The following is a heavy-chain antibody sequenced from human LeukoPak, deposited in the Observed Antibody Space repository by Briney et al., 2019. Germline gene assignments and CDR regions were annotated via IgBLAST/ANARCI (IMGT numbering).Heavy chain of an antibody. Sequence: SETLSLTCVVSGGSVSGYYWGWIQQPPGRGLEWIGYVYYSGSTNYNPSFKSRITISVDTSRNQFSLQLSSVTAADTAVYYCARIHRYCSGGACYVLVNWGQGTLVAVSS. CDR3: ARIHRYCSGGACYVLVN. CDR1: GGSVSGYY. V-gene: IGHV4-59*02. D-gene: IGHD2-15*01. CDR2: VYYSGST. J-gene: IGHJ4*02.